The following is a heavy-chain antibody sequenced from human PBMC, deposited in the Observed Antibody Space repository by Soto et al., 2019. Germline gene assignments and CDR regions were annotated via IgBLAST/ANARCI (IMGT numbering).Heavy chain of an antibody. D-gene: IGHD4-4*01. CDR1: GGSISSYY. CDR3: ARETQVTTACYYGMEV. CDR2: IYYSGST. J-gene: IGHJ6*02. Sequence: SETLSLTCTVSGGSISSYYWSWIRQPPGKGLEWIGYIYYSGSTYYNPSLKSRVTISVDTCKNQFSLKLSSVTAADTAVYYCARETQVTTACYYGMEVCGQATTVTVSS. V-gene: IGHV4-59*12.